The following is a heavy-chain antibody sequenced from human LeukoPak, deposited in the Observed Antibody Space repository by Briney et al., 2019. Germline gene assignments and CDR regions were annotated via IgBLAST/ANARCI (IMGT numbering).Heavy chain of an antibody. V-gene: IGHV4-34*01. CDR3: AADCSSTSCSEYFQH. D-gene: IGHD2-2*01. CDR1: GGSMSSYY. Sequence: SETLSLTCTVSGGSMSSYYWSWIRQPPGKGLEWIGEINHSGSTNYNPSLKSRVTISVDTSKNQFSLKLSSVTAADTAVYYCAADCSSTSCSEYFQHWGQGTLVTVSS. J-gene: IGHJ1*01. CDR2: INHSGST.